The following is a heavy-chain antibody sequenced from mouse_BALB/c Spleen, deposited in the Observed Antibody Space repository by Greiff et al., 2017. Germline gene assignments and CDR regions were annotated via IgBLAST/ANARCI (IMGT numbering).Heavy chain of an antibody. V-gene: IGHV2-6-7*01. D-gene: IGHD1-2*01. CDR1: GFSLTGYG. CDR3: ARVYYGSLYYFDY. CDR2: IWGDGST. J-gene: IGHJ2*01. Sequence: QVQLKQSGPGLVAPSQSLSITCTVSGFSLTGYGVNWVRQPPGKGLEWLGMIWGDGSTDYNSALKSRLSISKDNSKSQVFLKMNSLQTDDTARYYCARVYYGSLYYFDYWGQGTTLTVSS.